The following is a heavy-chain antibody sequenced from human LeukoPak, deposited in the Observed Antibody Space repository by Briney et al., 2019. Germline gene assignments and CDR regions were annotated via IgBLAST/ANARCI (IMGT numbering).Heavy chain of an antibody. Sequence: ASVKVSCKASGYTFIGYYMHWLRQAPGQGLEWMGWINPNSGGTNYAQKFQGRVTMTRDTSISTAYMELSRLRSDDTAVYYCASRTATYYYDSGDGFDIWGQGTMVTVSS. D-gene: IGHD3-22*01. V-gene: IGHV1-2*02. J-gene: IGHJ3*02. CDR3: ASRTATYYYDSGDGFDI. CDR1: GYTFIGYY. CDR2: INPNSGGT.